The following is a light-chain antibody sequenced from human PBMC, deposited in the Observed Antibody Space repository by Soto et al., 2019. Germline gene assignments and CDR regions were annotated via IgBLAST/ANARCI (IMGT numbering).Light chain of an antibody. Sequence: EIVMTQSPATLSVSPGERATLSCRASQSVSSNLAWYQQKPGQAPRLLIYGASTRATGIPARFSGSGSGTEFTLNISSLQSEDFAVYYCQQYNNLPRTFGQGTKVEIK. V-gene: IGKV3-15*01. CDR1: QSVSSN. J-gene: IGKJ1*01. CDR2: GAS. CDR3: QQYNNLPRT.